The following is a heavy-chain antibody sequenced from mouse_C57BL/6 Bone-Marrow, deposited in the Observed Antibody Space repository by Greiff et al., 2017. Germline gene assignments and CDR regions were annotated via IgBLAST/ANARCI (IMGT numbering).Heavy chain of an antibody. Sequence: QVQLQQPGTELVKPGASVKLSCKASGYTFTSYWMYWVKQRPGQGLELIGNINTSKCGTNYNEKFKSKATLTVDKSSSTSYMQLSSLTSEDSAVYYCARHYGSSYGYWYFDVWGTGTTVTVSS. J-gene: IGHJ1*03. CDR1: GYTFTSYW. V-gene: IGHV1-53*01. CDR3: ARHYGSSYGYWYFDV. CDR2: INTSKCGT. D-gene: IGHD1-1*01.